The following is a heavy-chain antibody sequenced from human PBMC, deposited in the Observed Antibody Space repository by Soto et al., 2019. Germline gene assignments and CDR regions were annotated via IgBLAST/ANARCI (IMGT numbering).Heavy chain of an antibody. V-gene: IGHV3-30*03. CDR2: ISYDGSNK. D-gene: IGHD6-6*01. Sequence: QVQLVESGGGVVKPGRSLRLSCAASGFTFSSYGMHWVRQAPGKGLEWVAVISYDGSNKYYADSVKGRFTISRDNSKNMLYLQMNSLRAEDTDVYYFMSSHFEYSCSSYGMDVWGQGTTVTVSS. CDR3: MSSHFEYSCSSYGMDV. CDR1: GFTFSSYG. J-gene: IGHJ6*02.